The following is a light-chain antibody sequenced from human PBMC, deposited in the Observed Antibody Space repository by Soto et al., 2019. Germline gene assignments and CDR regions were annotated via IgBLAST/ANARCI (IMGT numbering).Light chain of an antibody. V-gene: IGKV3-20*01. CDR2: GAS. CDR1: QSVSSSY. J-gene: IGKJ1*01. CDR3: QQYGSSGT. Sequence: EIVVTKSPGTLSLSPGERATLSCRASQSVSSSYLAWYQQKPGQAPRLLIYGASSRATGIPDRFSGSGSGTDFTLTISRLEPEDFAVYYCQQYGSSGTFGQGTKVDI.